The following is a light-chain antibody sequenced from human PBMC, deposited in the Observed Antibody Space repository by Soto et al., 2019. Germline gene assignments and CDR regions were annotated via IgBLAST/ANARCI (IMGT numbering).Light chain of an antibody. Sequence: EVVVTQSPATLSVSPGERVTLSCGASQSVAYSLAWYQQKPGQAPRLLIYGASTRATGIPARFSGSGSGTEFSLTIGSLQSEDFAVYFCQQYDSWPLTFGGGTKVEI. CDR3: QQYDSWPLT. CDR2: GAS. J-gene: IGKJ4*01. CDR1: QSVAYS. V-gene: IGKV3-15*01.